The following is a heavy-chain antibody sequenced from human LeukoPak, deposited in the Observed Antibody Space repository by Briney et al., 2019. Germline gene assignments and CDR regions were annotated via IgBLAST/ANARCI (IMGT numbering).Heavy chain of an antibody. Sequence: GGSLRLSCAASGFTFSNYWMHWVRQAPGKGLEWVSGISWNSGSIGYADSVKGRFTISRDNAKNSLYLEMNCLRAEDTAVYYCARTYYDFWSGYYSHEGNPFDYWGQGTLVTVSS. V-gene: IGHV3-9*01. CDR3: ARTYYDFWSGYYSHEGNPFDY. D-gene: IGHD3-3*01. CDR1: GFTFSNYW. CDR2: ISWNSGSI. J-gene: IGHJ4*02.